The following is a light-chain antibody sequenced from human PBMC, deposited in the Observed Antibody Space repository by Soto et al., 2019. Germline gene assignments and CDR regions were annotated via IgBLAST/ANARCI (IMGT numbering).Light chain of an antibody. CDR1: KLGDKY. CDR3: QAWDSSTYV. CDR2: QDS. Sequence: SYELTQPPSVSVSPGQTASITCSGDKLGDKYACWYQQKPGQSPVLVIYQDSKRPSGIPVRFSGSNSGNTATLTISGPQAMDEADYYCQAWDSSTYVFGTGTKLTVL. J-gene: IGLJ1*01. V-gene: IGLV3-1*01.